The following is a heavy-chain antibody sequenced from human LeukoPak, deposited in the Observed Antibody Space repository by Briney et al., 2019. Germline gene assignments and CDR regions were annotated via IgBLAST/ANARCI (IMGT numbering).Heavy chain of an antibody. D-gene: IGHD6-13*01. V-gene: IGHV1-2*02. CDR3: ARVRIGQQLDKYYYYAMDV. J-gene: IGHJ6*02. Sequence: ASVTVSCKASGYTFTDYYMHWVRHAPGQGLEWMGWINPNSGGTNYAQKFQGRVTMTTDTSISTAYMEVSRLRSDDTAVYYCARVRIGQQLDKYYYYAMDVWGQGTTVTVSS. CDR1: GYTFTDYY. CDR2: INPNSGGT.